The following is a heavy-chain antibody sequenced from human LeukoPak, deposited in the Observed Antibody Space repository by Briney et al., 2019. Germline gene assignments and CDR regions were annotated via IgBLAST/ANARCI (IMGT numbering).Heavy chain of an antibody. V-gene: IGHV3-30*02. J-gene: IGHJ5*02. CDR1: GFPFSSYA. D-gene: IGHD6-13*01. CDR3: VREAEEGFDP. CDR2: IRNDGGDK. Sequence: GGSLRLSCTASGFPFSSYAMHWVRQAPGKGLEWVAFIRNDGGDKYYADSVKGRFTISRDNSKNTLYLHMNSLRAEETAVFYCVREAEEGFDPWGQGTLVTVSS.